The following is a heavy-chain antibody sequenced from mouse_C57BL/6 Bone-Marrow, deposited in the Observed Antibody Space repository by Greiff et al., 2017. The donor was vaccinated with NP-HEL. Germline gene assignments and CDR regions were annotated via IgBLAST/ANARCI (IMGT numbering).Heavy chain of an antibody. V-gene: IGHV3-8*01. D-gene: IGHD1-1*01. Sequence: VQLKESGPGLAKPSQTLSLTCSVTGYSITSDYWNWIRKFPGNKLEYMGYISYSGSTYYNPSLKSRISITRDTSKNQYYLQLNSVTTEDTATYYCARIPYYYGSTLYYFDYWGQGTTLTVSS. CDR1: GYSITSDY. CDR3: ARIPYYYGSTLYYFDY. CDR2: ISYSGST. J-gene: IGHJ2*01.